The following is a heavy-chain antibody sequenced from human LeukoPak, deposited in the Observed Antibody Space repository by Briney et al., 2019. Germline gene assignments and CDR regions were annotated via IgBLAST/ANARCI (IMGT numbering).Heavy chain of an antibody. V-gene: IGHV3-11*05. D-gene: IGHD2-2*01. J-gene: IGHJ5*02. Sequence: PGGSLRLSCAASGFTFSDYYVSWIRQAPGKGLEWVSYISGSSSNIQYADSVKGRFTISRDNAKNSLYLQMNSLRAEDTAVYYCVRDSAHVVVVPAVIPPGLDNWFDPWDQGTLVTVSS. CDR3: VRDSAHVVVVPAVIPPGLDNWFDP. CDR2: ISGSSSNI. CDR1: GFTFSDYY.